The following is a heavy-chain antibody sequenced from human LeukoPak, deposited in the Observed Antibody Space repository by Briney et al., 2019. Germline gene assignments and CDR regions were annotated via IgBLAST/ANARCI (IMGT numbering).Heavy chain of an antibody. Sequence: ASVKVSCKASGYNFTSYGISWVRQAPGQGLEWMGWISAYNGNTNYAQKLQGRPSMTTDTSTSTAYMELRSLRSDDTAVYYCAVGPSRAVAGRASYPWGQGTLVTVSS. D-gene: IGHD6-19*01. J-gene: IGHJ5*02. CDR2: ISAYNGNT. CDR3: AVGPSRAVAGRASYP. V-gene: IGHV1-18*01. CDR1: GYNFTSYG.